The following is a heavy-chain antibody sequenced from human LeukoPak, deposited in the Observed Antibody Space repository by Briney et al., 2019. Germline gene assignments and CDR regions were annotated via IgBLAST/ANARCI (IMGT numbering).Heavy chain of an antibody. CDR3: AKRAPGYYFDY. V-gene: IGHV3-23*01. D-gene: IGHD6-13*01. CDR2: FVDDT. Sequence: GQSLRLSCAPSGFTFTSYSMSWVRHAPRKVLEWVSTFVDDTYYADSVKGRFTISRDNSKNTLYLQMNSLRADDTAVYYCAKRAPGYYFDYWGQGTLVTVSS. J-gene: IGHJ4*02. CDR1: GFTFTSYS.